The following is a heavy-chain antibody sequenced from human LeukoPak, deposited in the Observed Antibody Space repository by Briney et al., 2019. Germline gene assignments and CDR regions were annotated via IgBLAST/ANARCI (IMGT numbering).Heavy chain of an antibody. V-gene: IGHV3-64*01. Sequence: GGSLRLSCAASGFTFDDYGMSWVRQAPGKGLEYVSAISSNGGSTYYANSVKGRFTISRDNSKNTLYLQMGSLRAEDMAVYYCARDRTTSSGWFIDYWGQGTLVTVSS. CDR3: ARDRTTSSGWFIDY. CDR2: ISSNGGST. CDR1: GFTFDDYG. J-gene: IGHJ4*02. D-gene: IGHD6-19*01.